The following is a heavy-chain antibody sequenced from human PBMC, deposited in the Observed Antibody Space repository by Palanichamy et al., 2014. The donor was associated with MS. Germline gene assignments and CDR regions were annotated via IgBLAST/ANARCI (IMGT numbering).Heavy chain of an antibody. CDR2: IRNKTYGETT. V-gene: IGHV3-49*03. CDR3: TKSRPFFNWFDP. CDR1: GFTVGDYT. J-gene: IGHJ5*01. D-gene: IGHD1-1*01. Sequence: EVQLVESGGGLVQPGRSLRLSCTTSGFTVGDYTINWFRQAPGKGLEWVAFIRNKTYGETTEYAPSVKGRFTISRDDSKRIAYLQMSSLRSEDTAMYHCTKSRPFFNWFDPWGQGTLVTVSS.